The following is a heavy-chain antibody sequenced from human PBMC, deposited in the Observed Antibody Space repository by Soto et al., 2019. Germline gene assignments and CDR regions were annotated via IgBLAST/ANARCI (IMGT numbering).Heavy chain of an antibody. J-gene: IGHJ6*02. CDR3: ARAGAPSMLGYSYGLDV. Sequence: QVQLVQSGAEVKKPGSSVKVSCQASGGTFSTYAISWVRQAPGQRLEWMGGIVPIFGTANYKQKFQNSVTITADESTSTVYMDVSSLRCEDTAVYYCARAGAPSMLGYSYGLDVWGQGTTVTVSS. V-gene: IGHV1-69*01. CDR2: IVPIFGTA. D-gene: IGHD3-10*02. CDR1: GGTFSTYA.